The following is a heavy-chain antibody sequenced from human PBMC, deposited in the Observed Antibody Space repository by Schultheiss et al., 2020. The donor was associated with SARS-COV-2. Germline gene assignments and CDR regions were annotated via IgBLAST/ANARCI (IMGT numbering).Heavy chain of an antibody. V-gene: IGHV3-21*04. CDR3: ARDMYYYDSSGYIDY. CDR1: GFTFSSYA. J-gene: IGHJ4*02. D-gene: IGHD3-22*01. CDR2: ISSSSSYI. Sequence: GGSLRLSCAASGFTFSSYAMHWVRQAPGKGLEWVSSISSSSSYIYYADSVKGRFTISRDNSKNTLYLQMNSLRAEDTAVYYCARDMYYYDSSGYIDYWGQGTLVTVSS.